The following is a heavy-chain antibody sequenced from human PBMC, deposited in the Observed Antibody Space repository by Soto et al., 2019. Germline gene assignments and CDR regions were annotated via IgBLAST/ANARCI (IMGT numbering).Heavy chain of an antibody. CDR1: GDSINNDDHF. Sequence: SETLSLTCTVSGDSINNDDHFWTWIRQRPGQGLEWIGYIFYSGATYYNPSLKSRVTISADTSRNQFSLSLSSLTAADTAVYYCARVDHRGYFSVLTDFWGQGILVIVSS. D-gene: IGHD3-10*02. J-gene: IGHJ4*02. CDR3: ARVDHRGYFSVLTDF. V-gene: IGHV4-31*03. CDR2: IFYSGAT.